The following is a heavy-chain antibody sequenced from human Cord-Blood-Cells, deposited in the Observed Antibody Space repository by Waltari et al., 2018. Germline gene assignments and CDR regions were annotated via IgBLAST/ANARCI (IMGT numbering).Heavy chain of an antibody. D-gene: IGHD3-9*01. CDR1: GYTFNGYN. CDR3: ARGAYDILTGYYAFDI. CDR2: INPNSGGT. J-gene: IGHJ3*02. Sequence: QLQLVQPGAEVTKPGASVKVSCQASGYTFNGYNMHWLRHARGQGLEWMGWINPNSGGTNYAQKFQGRVTMTRDTSIGTAYMELSRLRSDDTAVYYCARGAYDILTGYYAFDIWGQGTMVTVSS. V-gene: IGHV1-2*02.